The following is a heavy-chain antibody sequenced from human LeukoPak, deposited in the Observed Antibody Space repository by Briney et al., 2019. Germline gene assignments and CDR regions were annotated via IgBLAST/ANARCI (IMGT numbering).Heavy chain of an antibody. CDR1: GGSISSGDYY. V-gene: IGHV4-30-4*08. Sequence: PSQTLSLTCTVSGGSISSGDYYWSWIRQPPGKGLEWIGYIYYSGSTYYSPSLKSRVTISVDTSKNQFSLKLSSVTAADTAVYYCARASYYYDSSGYPYWGQGTLVTVSS. CDR2: IYYSGST. J-gene: IGHJ4*02. CDR3: ARASYYYDSSGYPY. D-gene: IGHD3-22*01.